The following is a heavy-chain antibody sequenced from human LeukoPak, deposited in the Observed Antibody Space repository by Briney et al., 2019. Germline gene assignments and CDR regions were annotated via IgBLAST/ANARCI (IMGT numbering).Heavy chain of an antibody. Sequence: GGSLRLSCAASGFTFSTNWMHWVRQAPGKGLVWVSRINSDGSSTTYADSVKGRFTISRDNAKNTLYLQMNSLRAEDTAVYYCAKEREMATRYYFDYWGQGTLVTVSS. J-gene: IGHJ4*02. CDR1: GFTFSTNW. V-gene: IGHV3-74*01. CDR3: AKEREMATRYYFDY. CDR2: INSDGSST. D-gene: IGHD5-24*01.